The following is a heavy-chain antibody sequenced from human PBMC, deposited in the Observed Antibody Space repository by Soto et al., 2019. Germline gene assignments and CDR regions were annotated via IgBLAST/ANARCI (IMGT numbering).Heavy chain of an antibody. V-gene: IGHV4-59*01. CDR3: ARVIVGAPRVYYFDY. CDR1: GGSISSYY. CDR2: IYYSGST. D-gene: IGHD1-26*01. Sequence: PSETLSLTCTVSGGSISSYYWSWIRQPPGKGLEWIGYIYYSGSTNYNPSLKSRVTISVDTSKNQFSLKLSSVTAADTAVYYCARVIVGAPRVYYFDYWGQGTRVTVS. J-gene: IGHJ4*02.